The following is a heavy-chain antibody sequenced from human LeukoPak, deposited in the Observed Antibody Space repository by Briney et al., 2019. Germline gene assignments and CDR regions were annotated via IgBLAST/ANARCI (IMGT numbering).Heavy chain of an antibody. V-gene: IGHV3-23*01. CDR1: GFSFSSFA. CDR2: ITGGHYAT. CDR3: TKDPNGDYIGAFDP. J-gene: IGHJ5*02. D-gene: IGHD4-17*01. Sequence: PGRCLRLSCAASGFSFSSFAMTWVRQAPGKGLEWVSSITGGHYATYNTDSVKGRFTISRDNAKNTLYLQMNSLRADDTAIYYCTKDPNGDYIGAFDPWGQGTLVTVSS.